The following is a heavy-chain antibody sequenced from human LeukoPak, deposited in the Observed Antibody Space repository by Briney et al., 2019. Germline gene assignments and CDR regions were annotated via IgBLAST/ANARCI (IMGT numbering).Heavy chain of an antibody. D-gene: IGHD3-10*01. J-gene: IGHJ4*02. CDR1: GFTFSSYG. Sequence: PGGSLRLSCAASGFTFSSYGMHWVRQAPGKGLEWVAVISYDGSNKYYADSVKGRFTISRDNSKNTLYLQMNSLRAEDTAVYYCAKELWFGEGELDYWGQGTLVTVSS. CDR3: AKELWFGEGELDY. CDR2: ISYDGSNK. V-gene: IGHV3-30*18.